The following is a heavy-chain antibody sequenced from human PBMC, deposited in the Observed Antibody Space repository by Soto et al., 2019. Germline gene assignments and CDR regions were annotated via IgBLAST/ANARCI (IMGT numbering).Heavy chain of an antibody. Sequence: GGSLRLSCSASGFTFSNYWMSWVRQAPGKGLEWVANIKQDGSEKYYVDSVKGRFTISRDNAKNSLYLQMNSLRAEDTAVYYCARAFPYGDYVPYYFDYWGQGTLVTVSS. V-gene: IGHV3-7*05. D-gene: IGHD4-17*01. CDR2: IKQDGSEK. CDR3: ARAFPYGDYVPYYFDY. J-gene: IGHJ4*02. CDR1: GFTFSNYW.